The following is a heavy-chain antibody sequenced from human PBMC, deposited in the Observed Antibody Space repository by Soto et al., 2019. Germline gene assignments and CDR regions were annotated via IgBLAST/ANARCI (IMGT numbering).Heavy chain of an antibody. Sequence: SETLSLTCTLSGVSITSGAYYCTGVRQHPGKGLEWIGYIYYNGNTYFSPSLKSRLTISIDTSKNQFSLKLSSVTAADTAMYYCARARLRAVYAFDFWGQGTMVTVSS. CDR3: ARARLRAVYAFDF. J-gene: IGHJ3*01. CDR1: GVSITSGAYY. CDR2: IYYNGNT. D-gene: IGHD4-17*01. V-gene: IGHV4-31*03.